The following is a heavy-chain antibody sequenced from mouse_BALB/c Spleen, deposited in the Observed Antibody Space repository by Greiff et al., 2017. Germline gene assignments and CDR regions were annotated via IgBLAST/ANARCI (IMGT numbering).Heavy chain of an antibody. CDR2: ISYSGST. V-gene: IGHV3-2*02. CDR1: GYSITSDYA. Sequence: EVKLVESGPGLVKPSQSLSLTCTVTGYSITSDYAWNWIRQFPGNKLEWMGYISYSGSTSYNPSLKSRISITRDTSKNQFFLQLNSVATEDTATYYCARWDYYYGSSYWYFDVWGAGTTVTVSS. CDR3: ARWDYYYGSSYWYFDV. J-gene: IGHJ1*01. D-gene: IGHD1-1*01.